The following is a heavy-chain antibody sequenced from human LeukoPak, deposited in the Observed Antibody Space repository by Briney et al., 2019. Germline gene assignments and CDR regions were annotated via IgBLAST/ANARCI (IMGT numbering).Heavy chain of an antibody. V-gene: IGHV4-34*01. J-gene: IGHJ4*02. CDR1: GESLSGYY. Sequence: PSETLSLTCAVYGESLSGYYWSSIRQPPGRGLEWNGEINHSGSTNYHPSLKRRVTISVDTSTNQFSLKLSPVTAADTAVYYCARDLYGSGIWGQGTLVTVSS. D-gene: IGHD3-10*01. CDR3: ARDLYGSGI. CDR2: INHSGST.